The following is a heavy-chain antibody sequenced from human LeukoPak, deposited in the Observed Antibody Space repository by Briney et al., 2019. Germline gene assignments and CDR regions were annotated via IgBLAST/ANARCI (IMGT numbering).Heavy chain of an antibody. CDR2: MNPNSGNT. Sequence: ASVKVSCKASGYTFTSYDINWVRQATGQGLEWMGWMNPNSGNTGYAQKLQGRVTMTRNTSISTAYMELSSLRSEDTAVYYCARRSLKKTTFDYWGQGTLVTVSS. V-gene: IGHV1-8*01. D-gene: IGHD1-1*01. CDR3: ARRSLKKTTFDY. CDR1: GYTFTSYD. J-gene: IGHJ4*02.